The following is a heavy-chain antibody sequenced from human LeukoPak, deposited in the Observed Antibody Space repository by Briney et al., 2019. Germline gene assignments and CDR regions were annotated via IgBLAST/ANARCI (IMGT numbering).Heavy chain of an antibody. CDR1: GXSISSYY. D-gene: IGHD5-18*01. J-gene: IGHJ4*02. CDR3: ARDDTAMGTFDY. Sequence: SETLSPTCTVSGXSISSYYWSWIRQPPGKGLEWIGYIYYSGSTNYNPSLKSRVTISVDTSKNQFSPKLSSVTAADTAVYYCARDDTAMGTFDYWGQGTLVTVSS. V-gene: IGHV4-59*01. CDR2: IYYSGST.